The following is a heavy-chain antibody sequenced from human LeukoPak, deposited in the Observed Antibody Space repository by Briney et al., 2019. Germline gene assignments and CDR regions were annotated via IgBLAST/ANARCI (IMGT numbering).Heavy chain of an antibody. D-gene: IGHD6-13*01. J-gene: IGHJ5*02. CDR2: IWYDASNK. CDR3: VRGVGVSRFNYFDP. Sequence: GRSLRLSCAASGFTFSSYGMHWVRQAPGKGLEWVAVIWYDASNKYYADSVKGRFTISRDNSKNTLFLQMNSLRDDDTAVYYCVRGVGVSRFNYFDPWGQGTLVIVSS. CDR1: GFTFSSYG. V-gene: IGHV3-33*08.